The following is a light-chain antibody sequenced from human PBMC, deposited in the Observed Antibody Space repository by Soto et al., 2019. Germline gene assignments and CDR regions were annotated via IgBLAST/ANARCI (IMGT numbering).Light chain of an antibody. CDR3: QQYGDSPFT. CDR2: GAS. CDR1: HSVSGNF. V-gene: IGKV3-20*01. J-gene: IGKJ3*01. Sequence: EIVLTQSLGTLSLSPGERATLSCRASHSVSGNFLAWYQEKPGQAPRLLIYGASSRATGIPDRFSGSGSGTDFALTISRLEPEDFAVYYCQQYGDSPFTFGPGTKVDNK.